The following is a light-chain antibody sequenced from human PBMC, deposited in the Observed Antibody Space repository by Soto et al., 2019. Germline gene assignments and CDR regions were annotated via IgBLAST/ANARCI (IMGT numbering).Light chain of an antibody. V-gene: IGKV3-20*01. J-gene: IGKJ3*01. CDR1: QSFNSIY. Sequence: EIVLTQSPGTLSLSPGERATLSCRASQSFNSIYLAWYQQKPGQAPRLLIYGASSRANGIPDRFSGSGSGTDFTLTISRLEPEDFSVYYCQQYATTPFTFGPGTKVDIK. CDR2: GAS. CDR3: QQYATTPFT.